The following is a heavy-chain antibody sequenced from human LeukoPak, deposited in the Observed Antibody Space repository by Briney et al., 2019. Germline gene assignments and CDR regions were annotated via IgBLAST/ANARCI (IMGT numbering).Heavy chain of an antibody. CDR3: ARENDKHYDY. CDR1: GFTVSSNY. V-gene: IGHV3-66*01. Sequence: GGSLRLSCAASGFTVSSNYLSWVRQAPGKGLEWVSVIYSGGSTYYADSVKGRFTISRDNSKNTLYLQMNSLRAEDTAVYYCARENDKHYDYWGQGTLVTVSS. D-gene: IGHD3-22*01. J-gene: IGHJ4*02. CDR2: IYSGGST.